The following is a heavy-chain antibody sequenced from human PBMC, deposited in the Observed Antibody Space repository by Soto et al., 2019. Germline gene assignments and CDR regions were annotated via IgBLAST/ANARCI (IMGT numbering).Heavy chain of an antibody. V-gene: IGHV1-69*13. Sequence: SVKVSCKASGGTFSSYAISWVRQAPGQGLEWMGGIIPIFGTANYAQKFQGRVTITADESTSTAYMELSSLRSEDTAVYYCARYWFESRGHYNLYYFDWWGQGTLVSVSS. J-gene: IGHJ4*02. CDR3: ARYWFESRGHYNLYYFDW. CDR1: GGTFSSYA. CDR2: IIPIFGTA. D-gene: IGHD3-22*01.